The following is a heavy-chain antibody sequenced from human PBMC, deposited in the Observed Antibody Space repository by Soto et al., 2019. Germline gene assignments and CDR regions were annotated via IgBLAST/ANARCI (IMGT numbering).Heavy chain of an antibody. D-gene: IGHD2-2*02. CDR1: GGSISSGGYY. V-gene: IGHV4-31*03. J-gene: IGHJ6*02. Sequence: QVQLQESGPGLVKPSQTLSLTCTVSGGSISSGGYYWSWIRQHPGKGLEWIGYIYYSGSTYYNPSLKSRVTISVDTSKNHFSLKLSSVTAADTAVYYCARSIVVVPAAIEDYYYYGMDVWGQGTTVTVSS. CDR2: IYYSGST. CDR3: ARSIVVVPAAIEDYYYYGMDV.